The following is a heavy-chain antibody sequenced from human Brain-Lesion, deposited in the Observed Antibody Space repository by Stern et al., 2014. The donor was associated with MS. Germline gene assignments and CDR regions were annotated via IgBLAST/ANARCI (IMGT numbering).Heavy chain of an antibody. D-gene: IGHD3-3*01. CDR2: ISYDGSNK. Sequence: VQLVGSGGGVVQPGRSRRLSCAASGFTFSSYDLHWVRQGPGKGLEWVASISYDGSNKYYADSVKGRFTISRDNSKNTLFLQMNSLRTEDTAVYYCAKNPGGFTIDWGQGTLVTVSS. J-gene: IGHJ4*02. CDR3: AKNPGGFTID. V-gene: IGHV3-30*18. CDR1: GFTFSSYD.